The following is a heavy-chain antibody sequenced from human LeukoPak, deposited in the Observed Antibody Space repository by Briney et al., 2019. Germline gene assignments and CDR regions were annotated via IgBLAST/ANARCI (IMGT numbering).Heavy chain of an antibody. Sequence: PGGSLRLSCAASGFTVSSNYMSWVRQAPGKGLEWVSVIYSGGSTYYADSVKGRFTISRDNSKNTLYLQMNSLRAKDTAVYYCARDSSYDSSGGFDYWGQGTLVTVSS. D-gene: IGHD3-22*01. V-gene: IGHV3-66*01. CDR1: GFTVSSNY. J-gene: IGHJ4*02. CDR2: IYSGGST. CDR3: ARDSSYDSSGGFDY.